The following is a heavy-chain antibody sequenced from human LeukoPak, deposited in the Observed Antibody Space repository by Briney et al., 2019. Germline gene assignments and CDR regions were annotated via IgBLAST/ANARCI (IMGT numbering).Heavy chain of an antibody. V-gene: IGHV1-2*02. CDR3: ARWQEGSGTYYIDH. J-gene: IGHJ4*02. D-gene: IGHD3-10*01. Sequence: ASVKVSCKASGYIFTCYYMKWVRQAPGQGLEWMGWLHPNNGATNYAQKFQGRITLTRDPSISTAYMELSSLTSDDTAVYFCARWQEGSGTYYIDHWGRGTLVTVSS. CDR1: GYIFTCYY. CDR2: LHPNNGAT.